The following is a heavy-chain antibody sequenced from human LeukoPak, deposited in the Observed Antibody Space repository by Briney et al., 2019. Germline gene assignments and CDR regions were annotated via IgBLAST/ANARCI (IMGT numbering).Heavy chain of an antibody. Sequence: SETLSLTCAVYGGSFSGYYWSWIRQPPGKGLEWIGEINHSGSTNYNPSLKSRVTIPVDTSKNQFSLKLSSVTAADTAVYYCARVSRDIVVVPAAIDYWGQGTLVTVSS. J-gene: IGHJ4*02. CDR1: GGSFSGYY. D-gene: IGHD2-2*01. CDR2: INHSGST. V-gene: IGHV4-34*01. CDR3: ARVSRDIVVVPAAIDY.